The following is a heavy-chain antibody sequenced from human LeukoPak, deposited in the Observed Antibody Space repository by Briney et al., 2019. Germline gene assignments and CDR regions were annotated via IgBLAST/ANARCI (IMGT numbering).Heavy chain of an antibody. V-gene: IGHV3-30*02. CDR1: GFTFSNYG. CDR2: IQYDGSNK. Sequence: PGGSLRLSCAASGFTFSNYGMHWVRQAPGKGLEWVAFIQYDGSNKYYADSVKGRFTISRDNSKNTLCLQMNSLRPEDTAVYYCAIDQCSISSCYLDYWGQGTLVTVSS. CDR3: AIDQCSISSCYLDY. J-gene: IGHJ4*02. D-gene: IGHD2-2*01.